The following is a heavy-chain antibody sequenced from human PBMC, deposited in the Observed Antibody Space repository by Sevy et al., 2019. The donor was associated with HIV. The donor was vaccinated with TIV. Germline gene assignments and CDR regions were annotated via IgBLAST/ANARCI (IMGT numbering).Heavy chain of an antibody. J-gene: IGHJ4*02. V-gene: IGHV3-74*03. Sequence: GGSLRLSCAASGFTISRYWMHWVRQAPAKGLVWVSRVNTDGYSTKYVDSVKGRFTISRDNAKNTLYLDMKSLRAEDTCIYYCARGTAGVQIFWGQGTLVTVSS. CDR1: GFTISRYW. D-gene: IGHD2-8*01. CDR3: ARGTAGVQIF. CDR2: VNTDGYST.